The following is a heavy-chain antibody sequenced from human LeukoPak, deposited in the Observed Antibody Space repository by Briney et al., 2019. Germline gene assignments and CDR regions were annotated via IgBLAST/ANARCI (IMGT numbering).Heavy chain of an antibody. J-gene: IGHJ4*02. CDR3: AKRGVVIRVILVGFHKEANYFDS. V-gene: IGHV3-23*01. CDR1: GITLSNYG. Sequence: QSGGSLRLSCAVSGITLSNYGMSWVRQAPGKGLEWVAGISDSGGRTNYADSVKGRFTISRHNPKNTLYLQMNSLRAEDTAVYFCAKRGVVIRVILVGFHKEANYFDSWGQGALVTVSS. D-gene: IGHD3-22*01. CDR2: ISDSGGRT.